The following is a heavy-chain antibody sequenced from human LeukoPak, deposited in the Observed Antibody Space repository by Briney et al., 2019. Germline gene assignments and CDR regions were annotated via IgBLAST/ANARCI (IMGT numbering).Heavy chain of an antibody. V-gene: IGHV3-30*18. D-gene: IGHD5-24*01. CDR3: AKDGDRDGYNYADY. CDR1: GFTFSNYG. J-gene: IGHJ4*02. Sequence: GGSLRLSCAASGFTFSNYGMHWVRQAPGKGLEWVALISYDERNKFYVDSVKGRFTISRDNSKNTLYLQMNGLRADDTAVYHCAKDGDRDGYNYADYWGQGTLVTVSS. CDR2: ISYDERNK.